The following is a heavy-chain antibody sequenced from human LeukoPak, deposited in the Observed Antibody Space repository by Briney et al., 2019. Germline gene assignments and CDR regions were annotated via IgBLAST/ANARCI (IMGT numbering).Heavy chain of an antibody. CDR1: GGSISSYY. V-gene: IGHV4-4*07. Sequence: SETLCLTCTVSGGSISSYYWSWIRQPAGKGLEWIGRIYTSGSTNYNPSLKSRVTMSVDTSKNQFSLKLSSVTAADTAVYYCARDPGSTSSYYYYGMDVWGQGTTVTVSS. CDR2: IYTSGST. D-gene: IGHD2-2*01. CDR3: ARDPGSTSSYYYYGMDV. J-gene: IGHJ6*02.